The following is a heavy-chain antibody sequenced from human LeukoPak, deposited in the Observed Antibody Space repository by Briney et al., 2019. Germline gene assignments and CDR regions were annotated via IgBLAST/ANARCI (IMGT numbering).Heavy chain of an antibody. D-gene: IGHD4-17*01. Sequence: SETLSLTCAVYGGSFSGYYWSWIRQPPGKGLEWIGEINHSGSTNYNPSLKGRVTISVDTSKNQFSLKLSSVTAADTAVYYCARDPNDYGDDYWGQGTLVTVSS. V-gene: IGHV4-34*01. CDR1: GGSFSGYY. CDR3: ARDPNDYGDDY. CDR2: INHSGST. J-gene: IGHJ4*02.